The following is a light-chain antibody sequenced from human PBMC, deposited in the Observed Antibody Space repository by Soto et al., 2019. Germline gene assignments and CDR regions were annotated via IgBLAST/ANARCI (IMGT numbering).Light chain of an antibody. V-gene: IGLV7-46*01. CDR3: LLSYSGARM. CDR2: DTS. Sequence: QAVVTQEPSLTVSPGGTVTITCGSSTGAVTSGHYPYWFQQKPGQAPRTLISDTSNKHSWTPARFSGSLLGGKAALTLSGAQPEDEAEYYCLLSYSGARMFGGGTKVTVL. CDR1: TGAVTSGHY. J-gene: IGLJ3*02.